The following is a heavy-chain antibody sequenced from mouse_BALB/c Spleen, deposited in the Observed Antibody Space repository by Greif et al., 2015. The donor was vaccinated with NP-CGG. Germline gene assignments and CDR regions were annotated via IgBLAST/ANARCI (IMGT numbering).Heavy chain of an antibody. J-gene: IGHJ4*01. CDR3: ARGGLRQHYYAMDY. Sequence: QVQLKQSGAELAKPGASVKMSCKASGYTFTSYWMHWVKQRPGQGLEWIGYINPSTGYTEYNQKFKDKATLTADKSSSTAYMQLSSLTSEDSAVYYCARGGLRQHYYAMDYWGQGTSVTVSS. V-gene: IGHV1-7*01. D-gene: IGHD2-4*01. CDR1: GYTFTSYW. CDR2: INPSTGYT.